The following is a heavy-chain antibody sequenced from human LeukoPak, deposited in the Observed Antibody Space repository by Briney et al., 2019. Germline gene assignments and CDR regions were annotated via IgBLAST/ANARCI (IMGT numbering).Heavy chain of an antibody. Sequence: ASVKVSCKVSGYTLTELSMHWVRQAPGKGLEWMGGFDPEDGETIYAQKFQGRVTMTRNTSISTAYMELSSLRSEDTAVYYCAREASGSYFLVWQSGMDVWGQGTTVTVSS. D-gene: IGHD1-26*01. CDR1: GYTLTELS. CDR2: FDPEDGET. CDR3: AREASGSYFLVWQSGMDV. V-gene: IGHV1-24*01. J-gene: IGHJ6*02.